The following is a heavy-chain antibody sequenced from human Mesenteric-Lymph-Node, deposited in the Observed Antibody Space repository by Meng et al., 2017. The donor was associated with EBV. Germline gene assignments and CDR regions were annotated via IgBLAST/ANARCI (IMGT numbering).Heavy chain of an antibody. CDR3: ARVRERGYDSSGSY. CDR1: GGSISSSSYY. Sequence: QLQLQELGPGLVKPSETLSLTCTVSGGSISSSSYYWGWIRQPPGKGLEWIGSIYYSGSTYYNPSLKSRVTISVDTSKNQFSLKLSSVTAADTAVYYCARVRERGYDSSGSYWGQGTLVTVSS. CDR2: IYYSGST. J-gene: IGHJ4*02. D-gene: IGHD3-22*01. V-gene: IGHV4-39*07.